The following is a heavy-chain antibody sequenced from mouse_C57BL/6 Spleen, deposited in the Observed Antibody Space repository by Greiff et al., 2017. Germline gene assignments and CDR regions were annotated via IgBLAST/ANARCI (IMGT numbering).Heavy chain of an antibody. CDR1: GYSITSGYY. J-gene: IGHJ2*01. CDR2: LSYDGSN. D-gene: IGHD1-1*01. CDR3: AREGIYYYGSSYFDY. V-gene: IGHV3-6*01. Sequence: VQLKESGPGLVKPSQSLSLTCSVTGYSITSGYYWNWIRQFPGNKLEWMGYLSYDGSNNYNQSLKNRISITRDTSKNQFFLKLNSVTTEDTATYYCAREGIYYYGSSYFDYWGQGTTLTVSS.